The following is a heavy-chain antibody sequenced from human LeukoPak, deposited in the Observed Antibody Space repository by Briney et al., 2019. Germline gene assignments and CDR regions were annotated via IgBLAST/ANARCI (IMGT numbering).Heavy chain of an antibody. D-gene: IGHD3-3*01. V-gene: IGHV3-7*01. Sequence: GGSLRLSCAASGFTFSSYWMSWVRQAPGKGLEWVANIKQDGSEKYYVDSVKGRFTISRDNAKNSLYLQMNSLRAEDTAVYYCARDHRYDFWSGYLRGFDYWGQGTLVTVSS. CDR3: ARDHRYDFWSGYLRGFDY. CDR2: IKQDGSEK. J-gene: IGHJ4*02. CDR1: GFTFSSYW.